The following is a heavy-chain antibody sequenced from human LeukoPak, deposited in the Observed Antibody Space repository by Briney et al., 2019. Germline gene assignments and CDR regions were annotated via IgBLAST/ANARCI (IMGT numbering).Heavy chain of an antibody. CDR2: IIPILGIA. Sequence: SVKVSCKASGGTFSSYAISWVRQAPGQGLEWMGRIIPILGIANYAQKFQGRVTVTADKSTSTAYMELSSLRSEDTAVYYCARDWSRIVVVNYYYYGMDVWGQGTTVTVSS. V-gene: IGHV1-69*04. CDR1: GGTFSSYA. J-gene: IGHJ6*02. D-gene: IGHD3-22*01. CDR3: ARDWSRIVVVNYYYYGMDV.